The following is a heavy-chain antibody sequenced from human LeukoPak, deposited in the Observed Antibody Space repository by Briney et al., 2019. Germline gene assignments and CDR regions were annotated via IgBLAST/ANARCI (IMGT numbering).Heavy chain of an antibody. CDR2: IYYSGST. V-gene: IGHV4-39*01. D-gene: IGHD3-3*01. CDR3: ARAYYDFWSGYLDY. Sequence: SETLSLTCTVSGGSISSSSYYWGWLRQPPGKGLEWLGSIYYSGSTYYNPSLKSRVTISVDTSKNQFSLKLSSVTAADTAVYYCARAYYDFWSGYLDYWGQGTLVTVSS. CDR1: GGSISSSSYY. J-gene: IGHJ4*02.